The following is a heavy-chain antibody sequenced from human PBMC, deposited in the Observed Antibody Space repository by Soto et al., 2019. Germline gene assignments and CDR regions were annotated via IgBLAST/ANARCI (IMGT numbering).Heavy chain of an antibody. CDR3: ARGLIRGSHYSGGWDYFDS. V-gene: IGHV4-59*08. CDR1: GGSISRYY. Sequence: SENLSLTCTVSGGSISRYYWSWIRQPPGKGLEWIGYIYYSGTTNYNPSLKSRVTISVDTSKNQLSLKLSSVTAADTAVYYCARGLIRGSHYSGGWDYFDSWGQGTQVT. D-gene: IGHD1-26*01. CDR2: IYYSGTT. J-gene: IGHJ4*02.